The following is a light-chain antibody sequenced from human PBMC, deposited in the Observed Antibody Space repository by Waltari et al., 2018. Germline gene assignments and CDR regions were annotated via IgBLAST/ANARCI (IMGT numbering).Light chain of an antibody. J-gene: IGLJ3*02. CDR3: SSYTSSSTLV. Sequence: QSALTQPASVSGSPGQSITLSCIGTSSDVGGYHYVSWYQQYPGKAPKLMIYEVTNRPSGVSNRFSGSKSGNTASLTISGLQAEDEANYYCSSYTSSSTLVFGGGTKLTVL. CDR2: EVT. V-gene: IGLV2-14*01. CDR1: SSDVGGYHY.